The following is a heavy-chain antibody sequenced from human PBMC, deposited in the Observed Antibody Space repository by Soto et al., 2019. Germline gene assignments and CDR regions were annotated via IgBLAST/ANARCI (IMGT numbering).Heavy chain of an antibody. Sequence: QVQLQESGPGLVKPSQTLSLTCTVSGGSISSGGYYWSWIRQHPGKGLEWIGYIYYSGSTYYNPSLKGRVTISVDTSQTQFSLKLSSVPAADTAVYYCARGGVRAMGGVDYWGQGTLVTVSS. D-gene: IGHD5-18*01. CDR2: IYYSGST. CDR1: GGSISSGGYY. CDR3: ARGGVRAMGGVDY. J-gene: IGHJ4*02. V-gene: IGHV4-31*03.